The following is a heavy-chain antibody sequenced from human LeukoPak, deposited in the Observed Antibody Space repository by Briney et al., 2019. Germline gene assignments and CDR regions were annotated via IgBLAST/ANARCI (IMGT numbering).Heavy chain of an antibody. V-gene: IGHV3-30-3*02. CDR2: ISYDGSNK. Sequence: PGRSLRLSCAASGFTFSSYAMHWVRQAPGKGLEWVAVISYDGSNKYYADSVKGRFTISRDNSKNTLYLQMNSLRAEDTAVYYCAKTTYYDFRSDYPGYYFDYWGQGTLVTVSS. J-gene: IGHJ4*02. CDR1: GFTFSSYA. CDR3: AKTTYYDFRSDYPGYYFDY. D-gene: IGHD3-3*01.